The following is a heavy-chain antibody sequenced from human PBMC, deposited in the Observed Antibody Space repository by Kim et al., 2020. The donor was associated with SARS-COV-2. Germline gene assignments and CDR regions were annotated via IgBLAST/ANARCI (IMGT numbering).Heavy chain of an antibody. CDR1: GFTFSSYW. CDR2: IQQDGSEK. D-gene: IGHD3-22*01. CDR3: ARVGYYYDSSAYRQYYFDY. Sequence: GGSLRLSCAASGFTFSSYWMSWVRQAPGKGLEWVANIQQDGSEKYYVDSVKGRFTISRDNAKNSLYLQMNSLRAEDTAVYYCARVGYYYDSSAYRQYYFDYWGQGTLVTVSS. V-gene: IGHV3-7*01. J-gene: IGHJ4*02.